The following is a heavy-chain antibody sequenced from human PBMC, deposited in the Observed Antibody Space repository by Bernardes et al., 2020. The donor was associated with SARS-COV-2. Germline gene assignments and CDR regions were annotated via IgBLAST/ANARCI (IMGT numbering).Heavy chain of an antibody. D-gene: IGHD3-3*01. V-gene: IGHV4-4*02. CDR3: ARAGITIFGVRIQGGFDY. J-gene: IGHJ4*02. Sequence: SETLSLTCTVSGGSIRTTNWWTWVPHPPGKGPEWTGEISHNGITNYNPSLKGRLTISMDKSKNQFSLKLTSVTAADTAVYYCARAGITIFGVRIQGGFDYWGQGTLVTVSS. CDR1: GGSIRTTNW. CDR2: ISHNGIT.